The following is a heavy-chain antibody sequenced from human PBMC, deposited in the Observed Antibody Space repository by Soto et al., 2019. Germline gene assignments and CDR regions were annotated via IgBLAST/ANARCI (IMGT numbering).Heavy chain of an antibody. J-gene: IGHJ4*02. D-gene: IGHD3-16*01. V-gene: IGHV6-1*01. CDR2: TYYRSKWYN. Sequence: SQTLSLTCAISGDSVSSNSAAWNWIRQSPSRGFEWLGRTYYRSKWYNEYAVSVKGRISINSDTSKNHFSLQLNSVTPEDTAVYYCARTGGATDSWCQGTLVTVS. CDR3: ARTGGATDS. CDR1: GDSVSSNSAA.